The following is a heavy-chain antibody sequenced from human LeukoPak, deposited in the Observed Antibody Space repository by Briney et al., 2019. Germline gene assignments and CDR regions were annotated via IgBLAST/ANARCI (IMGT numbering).Heavy chain of an antibody. Sequence: PSETLSLTCTVSGGSISSSSYYWGWIRQPPGKGLEWIGSIYYSGSTYYNPSLKSRGTISIDTSRRQFFLKLNSVTAADTAVYFCALAPNSNWFDFWGPGTLVTVSS. CDR3: ALAPNSNWFDF. V-gene: IGHV4-39*07. J-gene: IGHJ5*01. D-gene: IGHD2-8*01. CDR2: IYYSGST. CDR1: GGSISSSSYY.